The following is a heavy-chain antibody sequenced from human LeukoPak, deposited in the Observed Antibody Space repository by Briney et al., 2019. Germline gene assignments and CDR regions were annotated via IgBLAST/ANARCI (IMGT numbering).Heavy chain of an antibody. D-gene: IGHD3-10*01. Sequence: GGSLRLSCAASGFTFSSYWMHWVRQAPGKGLGWVSRINSDGSSTRYADSVKGRFTISRDNAKNTLYLQMNSLRAEDTAVYYCARAAVRAYNWFDPWGQGTLVTVSS. J-gene: IGHJ5*02. CDR2: INSDGSST. CDR3: ARAAVRAYNWFDP. CDR1: GFTFSSYW. V-gene: IGHV3-74*01.